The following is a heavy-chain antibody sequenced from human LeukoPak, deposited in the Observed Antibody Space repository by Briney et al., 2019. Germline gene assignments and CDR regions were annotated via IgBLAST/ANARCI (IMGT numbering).Heavy chain of an antibody. J-gene: IGHJ4*02. CDR1: GLPFRDHA. Sequence: PGRSLRLSCEASGLPFRDHAMHWVRQAPGKGLEWVAVISYDARHENYADSVKGRFTVSRDDSRSTLYLQMNSLKTDDTAVYFCARDEFDGYNLGPSIYWGQGTLVTVSS. V-gene: IGHV3-30*03. CDR3: ARDEFDGYNLGPSIY. CDR2: ISYDARHE. D-gene: IGHD5-24*01.